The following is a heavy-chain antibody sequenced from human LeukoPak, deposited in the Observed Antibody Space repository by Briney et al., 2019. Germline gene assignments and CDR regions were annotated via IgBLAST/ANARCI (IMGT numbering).Heavy chain of an antibody. CDR1: GFTFSNFA. CDR3: AKDGGRAAAGTVDS. J-gene: IGHJ4*02. Sequence: GGSLRLSCAASGFTFSNFAMHWVRQAPGKGLEWVPVVSSDGNSKYYADSMKGRFTISRDNSKNTLYLQINSLRADDTAVFYCAKDGGRAAAGTVDSWGQGALVTVSS. CDR2: VSSDGNSK. V-gene: IGHV3-30*18. D-gene: IGHD6-13*01.